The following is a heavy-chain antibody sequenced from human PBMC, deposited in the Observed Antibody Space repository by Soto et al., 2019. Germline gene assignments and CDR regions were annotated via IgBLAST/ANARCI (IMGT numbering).Heavy chain of an antibody. CDR1: GFTVSSNY. CDR3: ARAAAGYYYYYGMDV. D-gene: IGHD6-13*01. V-gene: IGHV3-53*01. Sequence: GGSLRLSCAASGFTVSSNYMSWVRQAPGKGLEWVSVIYSGGSTYYADSVKGRFTISRDNSKNTLYLQMNSLRAEDTAVYYCARAAAGYYYYYGMDVWGQGTTVTVSS. J-gene: IGHJ6*02. CDR2: IYSGGST.